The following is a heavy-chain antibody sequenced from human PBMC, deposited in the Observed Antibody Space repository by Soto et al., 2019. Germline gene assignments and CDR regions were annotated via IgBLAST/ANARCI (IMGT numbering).Heavy chain of an antibody. J-gene: IGHJ4*02. V-gene: IGHV1-46*01. CDR2: VNPSLGRA. Sequence: ASVKVSCKASGYTFTAYHMHWVRQAPGQGLEWMGIVNPSLGRANYALKFQDRAAMTWDTSTSTVYMELTSLRSDDTAVYYCARAPYSYTSFFFDYWGKGTLVTVSS. CDR3: ARAPYSYTSFFFDY. D-gene: IGHD1-26*01. CDR1: GYTFTAYH.